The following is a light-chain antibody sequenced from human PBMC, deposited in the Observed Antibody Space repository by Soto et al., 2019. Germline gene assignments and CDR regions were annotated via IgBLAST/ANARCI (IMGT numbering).Light chain of an antibody. CDR2: EVT. CDR1: SSDVGVYNY. CDR3: SSYTSSSTSV. Sequence: QSALTQPASVSGSPGQSITISCTGTSSDVGVYNYVSWYQQHPGKAPKLMIFEVTSRPSGVSNRFSGSKSGNTASLTISGLKAEDEADYYCSSYTSSSTSVFGGGTKLTVL. J-gene: IGLJ3*02. V-gene: IGLV2-14*01.